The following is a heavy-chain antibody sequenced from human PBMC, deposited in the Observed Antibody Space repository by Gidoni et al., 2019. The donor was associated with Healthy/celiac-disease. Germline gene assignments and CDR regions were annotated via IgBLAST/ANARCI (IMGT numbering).Heavy chain of an antibody. CDR1: GFTFSSYG. CDR2: ISYDGSNK. J-gene: IGHJ4*02. CDR3: ASDGRKAATPSDY. D-gene: IGHD2-15*01. Sequence: QVQLVESGGGVVQPGRSLRLSCAASGFTFSSYGMHWVRQAPGKGLEWVAVISYDGSNKYYADSVKGRFTISRDNSKNTLYLQMNSLRAEDTAVYYCASDGRKAATPSDYWGQGTLVTVSS. V-gene: IGHV3-30*03.